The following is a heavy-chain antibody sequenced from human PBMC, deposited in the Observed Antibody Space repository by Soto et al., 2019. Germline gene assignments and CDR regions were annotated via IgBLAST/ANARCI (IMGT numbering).Heavy chain of an antibody. J-gene: IGHJ5*02. CDR1: GYTFTSYG. CDR2: ISAYNGNT. V-gene: IGHV1-18*01. Sequence: ASVKVSCKAPGYTFTSYGISWVRQAPGQGLEWMGWISAYNGNTNYAQKLQGRVTMTTDTSTSTAYMELRSLRSDDTAVYYCARVATIFGVLNWFDPWGQGTLVTVSS. CDR3: ARVATIFGVLNWFDP. D-gene: IGHD3-3*01.